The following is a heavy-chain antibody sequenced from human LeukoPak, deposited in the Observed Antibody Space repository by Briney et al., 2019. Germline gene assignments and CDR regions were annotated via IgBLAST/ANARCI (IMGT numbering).Heavy chain of an antibody. Sequence: PSETLSLTCSVSGGSLNDDSLTWIRQSPGKGLEWIASISYSGSTNYNPSLKSRVTTSVDTSNSQFSLKLTSVTAADTAIYYCARDHRGTYYYDENWFDPWGRGTLVIVSS. V-gene: IGHV4-59*01. D-gene: IGHD3-22*01. CDR2: ISYSGST. CDR1: GGSLNDDS. J-gene: IGHJ5*02. CDR3: ARDHRGTYYYDENWFDP.